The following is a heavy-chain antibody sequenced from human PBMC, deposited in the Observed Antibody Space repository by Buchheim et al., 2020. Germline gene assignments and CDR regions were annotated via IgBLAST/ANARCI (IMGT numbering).Heavy chain of an antibody. CDR1: GGSISSGGYY. D-gene: IGHD3-3*01. J-gene: IGHJ5*02. CDR2: IYYSGST. CDR3: ARGSVFGVVGAGPDNWFDP. V-gene: IGHV4-31*03. Sequence: QMQLQESGPGLVKPSQTLSLTCTVSGGSISSGGYYWSWIRQHPGKGLEWIGYIYYSGSTYYNPSLKSRVTISVDTSKNQFSLKLSSVTAADTAVYYCARGSVFGVVGAGPDNWFDPWGQGTL.